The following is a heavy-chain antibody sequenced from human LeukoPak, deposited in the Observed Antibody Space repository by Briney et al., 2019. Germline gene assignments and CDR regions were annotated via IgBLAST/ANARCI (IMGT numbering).Heavy chain of an antibody. D-gene: IGHD6-13*01. J-gene: IGHJ4*02. CDR2: INWNGGST. CDR1: GFTFDDYG. V-gene: IGHV3-20*04. CDR3: ATSSSWPPGWDY. Sequence: GGSLRLSCAASGFTFDDYGMSWVRQAPGKGLEWVSGINWNGGSTGYADSVKGRFTISRDNAKNSLYLQMNSLRGEDTAVYYCATSSSWPPGWDYWGQGTLVTVSS.